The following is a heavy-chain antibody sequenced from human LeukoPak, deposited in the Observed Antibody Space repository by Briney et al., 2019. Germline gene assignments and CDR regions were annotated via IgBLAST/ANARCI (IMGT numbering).Heavy chain of an antibody. Sequence: PGGSLRLSCAASGFTFSSYAMSWVRQAPGKGLEWVSAISGSGGSTYYADSVKGRFTISRDNSKNTLYLQMNSLRAEDTAVYYCAKDWDYYDTSGSVGDYWGQGTLVTVSS. D-gene: IGHD3-22*01. J-gene: IGHJ4*02. CDR1: GFTFSSYA. V-gene: IGHV3-23*01. CDR2: ISGSGGST. CDR3: AKDWDYYDTSGSVGDY.